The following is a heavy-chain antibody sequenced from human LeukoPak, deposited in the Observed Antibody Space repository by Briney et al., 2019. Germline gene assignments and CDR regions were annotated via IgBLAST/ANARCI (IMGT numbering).Heavy chain of an antibody. Sequence: SETLSLTCTVSGGSITNYYWSWIRQPPGKGLEWIGYIYYSGSTNYNPSLKSRVTISVDTSKNQFSLKLSSVTAADTAVYYCARDPGGYDYVWGSYRYRSNWFDPWGQGTLVTVSS. V-gene: IGHV4-59*01. CDR1: GGSITNYY. J-gene: IGHJ5*02. CDR3: ARDPGGYDYVWGSYRYRSNWFDP. CDR2: IYYSGST. D-gene: IGHD3-16*02.